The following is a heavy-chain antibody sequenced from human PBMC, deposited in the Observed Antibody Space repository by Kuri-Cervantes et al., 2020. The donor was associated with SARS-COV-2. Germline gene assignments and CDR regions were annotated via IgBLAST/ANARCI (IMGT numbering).Heavy chain of an antibody. CDR1: GYTFTSYD. J-gene: IGHJ4*02. CDR3: ATSGKEEWELLGFDY. CDR2: MNPNSGNT. Sequence: ASVKVSCKASGYTFTSYDINWVRQATGQGLEWMGWMNPNSGNTGYAQKFQGRVTITRNTSISTAYMELSSLKASDTAMYYCATSGKEEWELLGFDYWGQGTLVTVSS. D-gene: IGHD1-26*01. V-gene: IGHV1-8*03.